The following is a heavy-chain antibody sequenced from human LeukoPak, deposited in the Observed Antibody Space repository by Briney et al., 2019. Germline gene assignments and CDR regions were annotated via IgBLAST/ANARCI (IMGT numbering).Heavy chain of an antibody. CDR2: ISSNGGST. CDR3: ARDGRATGDSFMDV. Sequence: PGGSLRLSCAASGFIFSNYAMHWVRQAPGKGLEYVSTISSNGGSTYYASSVNGRFTISRDNSQNRLYLQLGSLRAEDMAVYHCARDGRATGDSFMDVWGKGTTVTVSS. D-gene: IGHD3-9*01. CDR1: GFIFSNYA. J-gene: IGHJ6*03. V-gene: IGHV3-64*01.